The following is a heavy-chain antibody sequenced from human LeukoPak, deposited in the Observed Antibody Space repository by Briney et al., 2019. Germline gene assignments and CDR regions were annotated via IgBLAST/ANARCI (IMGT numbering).Heavy chain of an antibody. CDR2: PNSGNT. D-gene: IGHD3-10*01. CDR3: ARDSMSWEWFGESFDY. Sequence: PNSGNTGYAQKFQGRVTITRNTSISTAYMELSSLRSEDTAVYYCARDSMSWEWFGESFDYWGQGTLVTVSS. J-gene: IGHJ4*02. V-gene: IGHV1-8*03.